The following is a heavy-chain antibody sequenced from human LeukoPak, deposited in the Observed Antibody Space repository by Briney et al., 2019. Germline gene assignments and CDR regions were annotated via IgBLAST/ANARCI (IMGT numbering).Heavy chain of an antibody. CDR2: ISNSSSYI. V-gene: IGHV3-21*01. J-gene: IGHJ4*02. D-gene: IGHD3-10*01. Sequence: GGSLRLSCAASGFTFSSYSMNWVRQAPGKGLEWVSSISNSSSYIYYADSVKGRFTISRDNAKNSLYLQMNSLRAEDTAVYYCARKGITMVQGVDYWGQGTLVTVSS. CDR3: ARKGITMVQGVDY. CDR1: GFTFSSYS.